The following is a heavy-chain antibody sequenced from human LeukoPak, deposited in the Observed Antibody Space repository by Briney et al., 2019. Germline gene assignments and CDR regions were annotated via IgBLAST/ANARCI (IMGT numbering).Heavy chain of an antibody. D-gene: IGHD3-16*01. CDR3: ARNVSRGEPGGAFDM. V-gene: IGHV4-39*01. Sequence: SETLSLTCTVSGGAISGTRDYWGWIRQPPGKELEWIASIYYSGSTHYNPSPKSRVTISVDTSRNQFSLNLRFATAEDTAIYYCARNVSRGEPGGAFDMWGQGTTVIVSS. J-gene: IGHJ3*02. CDR2: IYYSGST. CDR1: GGAISGTRDY.